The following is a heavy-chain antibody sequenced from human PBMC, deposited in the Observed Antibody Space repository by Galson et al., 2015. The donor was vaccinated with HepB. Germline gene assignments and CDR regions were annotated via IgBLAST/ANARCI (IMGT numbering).Heavy chain of an antibody. CDR2: VNSDGSST. J-gene: IGHJ4*02. Sequence: SLRLSCAASGFTFSSYRMNWVRQAPGKGLVWVSRVNSDGSSTSYADFVKGRFTISRDNAKNTLYLQMNSLGVEDTAVYYCARDRPIDYWGQGTLVTVSS. CDR1: GFTFSSYR. V-gene: IGHV3-74*01. CDR3: ARDRPIDY.